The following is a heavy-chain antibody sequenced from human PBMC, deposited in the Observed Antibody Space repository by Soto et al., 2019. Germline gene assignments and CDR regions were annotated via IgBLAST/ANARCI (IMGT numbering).Heavy chain of an antibody. CDR2: MNPKSGNT. D-gene: IGHD1-7*01. J-gene: IGHJ6*02. CDR3: VRGTRTTDV. V-gene: IGHV1-8*01. CDR1: GYTFTSYD. Sequence: QVQLVQSGAEVKKPGASVKVSCKASGYTFTSYDINWARQATGQGLEWIGWMNPKSGNTGYAQKFQGRVTMTRNTSISTAYMELSSLRSEDMAGYFCVRGTRTTDVWGQGTTVTVSS.